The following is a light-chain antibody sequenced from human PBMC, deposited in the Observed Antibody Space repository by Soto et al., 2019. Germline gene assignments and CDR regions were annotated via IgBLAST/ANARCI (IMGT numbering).Light chain of an antibody. J-gene: IGKJ1*01. V-gene: IGKV1-39*01. CDR1: QSISNY. CDR2: AAS. Sequence: DLQMTQSPSSLSASVGDRVTITCRASQSISNYLNWYQQKPGKAPKLLIYAASSMQSGVPSRFSGSGSETDFTLTISSLQPDDSATYYCQQCFSPLSTFGQGTKVEV. CDR3: QQCFSPLST.